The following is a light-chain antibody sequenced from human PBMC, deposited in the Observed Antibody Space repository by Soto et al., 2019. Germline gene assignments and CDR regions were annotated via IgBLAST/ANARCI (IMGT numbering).Light chain of an antibody. CDR3: QQFNSYPFT. CDR2: DAS. V-gene: IGKV1-13*02. J-gene: IGKJ3*01. CDR1: QGISSA. Sequence: AIQLTQSPSSLSASIGDRVTITCRASQGISSALAWYQQKPGKVPELLIYDASRLKSGGSSRFSGSGSGTDFTLTISSLQPEDVATYYCQQFNSYPFTFGGGTKVDIK.